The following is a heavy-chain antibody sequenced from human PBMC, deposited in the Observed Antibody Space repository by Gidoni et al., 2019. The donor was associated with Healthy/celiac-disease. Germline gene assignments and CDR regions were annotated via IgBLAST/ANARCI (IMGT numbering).Heavy chain of an antibody. J-gene: IGHJ4*02. CDR2: IYTSGST. Sequence: QVQLQESGPGLVKPSETLSLTCTVSGGSISSYYWSWIRQPAGKGLEWIGRIYTSGSTNYNPSLKSRVTMSVDTSKNQFSLKLSSVTAADTAVYYCARDPSPPYSSGYYYYFDYWGQGTLVTVSS. CDR1: GGSISSYY. V-gene: IGHV4-4*07. D-gene: IGHD3-22*01. CDR3: ARDPSPPYSSGYYYYFDY.